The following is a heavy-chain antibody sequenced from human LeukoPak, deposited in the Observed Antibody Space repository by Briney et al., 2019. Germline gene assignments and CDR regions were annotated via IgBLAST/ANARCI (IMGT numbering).Heavy chain of an antibody. V-gene: IGHV4-59*06. CDR3: ARAILTASGFVWHFDL. D-gene: IGHD3-3*01. Sequence: SETLSLTCTVSSGSISSYYWSWIRQPPGKGLEWIAYIYYSGNGYNNPSLKSRVTISVDTSKSQFSLKLTSVTAADTAVYYCARAILTASGFVWHFDLWGRGTLVTVSS. CDR1: SGSISSYY. CDR2: IYYSGNG. J-gene: IGHJ2*01.